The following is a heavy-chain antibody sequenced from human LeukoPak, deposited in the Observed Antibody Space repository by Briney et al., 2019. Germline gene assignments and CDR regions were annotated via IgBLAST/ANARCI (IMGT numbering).Heavy chain of an antibody. CDR3: ARWGGGSSGWYY. J-gene: IGHJ4*02. D-gene: IGHD2-15*01. CDR1: GFTFSSYS. Sequence: GGSLRLSCAASGFTFSSYSMNWVRQAPGKGLEWVSSISSSSNYIYYADSVKGRFTISRDNAKNSLYLQMNSLRAEDTAVYYCARWGGGSSGWYYWGQGTLVTVSS. V-gene: IGHV3-21*01. CDR2: ISSSSNYI.